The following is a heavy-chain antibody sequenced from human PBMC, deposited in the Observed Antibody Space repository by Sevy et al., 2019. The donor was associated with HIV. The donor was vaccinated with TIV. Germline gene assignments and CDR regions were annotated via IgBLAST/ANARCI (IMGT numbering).Heavy chain of an antibody. J-gene: IGHJ5*02. CDR3: ARATGIAAAGGNWFDP. CDR1: GFTFSSYS. D-gene: IGHD6-13*01. V-gene: IGHV3-21*01. CDR2: ISSSSSYI. Sequence: GGSLRLSCAASGFTFSSYSMNWVRQAPGKGLEWVSSISSSSSYIYYADSVKGRFTISRDNAKNSLYLQMNSLRAEDMAVYYCARATGIAAAGGNWFDPWGQGTLVTVSS.